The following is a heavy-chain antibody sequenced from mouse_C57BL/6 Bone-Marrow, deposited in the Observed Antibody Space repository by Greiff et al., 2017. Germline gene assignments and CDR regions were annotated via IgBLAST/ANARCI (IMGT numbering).Heavy chain of an antibody. CDR1: GFTFSDFY. D-gene: IGHD1-1*01. CDR2: SRNKANDYTT. J-gene: IGHJ4*01. CDR3: ARDADYYGISYYAMDY. V-gene: IGHV7-1*01. Sequence: EVQGVESGGGLVQSGRSLRLSCATSGFTFSDFYMEWVRQAPGKGLEWIAASRNKANDYTTEYSASVKGRFIVSRDTSQSILYLQMNALGAEDTAIYYCARDADYYGISYYAMDYWGQGTSVTVSS.